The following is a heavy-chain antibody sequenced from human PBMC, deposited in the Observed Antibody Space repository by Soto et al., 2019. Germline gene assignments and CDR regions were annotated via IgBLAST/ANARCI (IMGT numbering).Heavy chain of an antibody. CDR1: GYTFTSYD. D-gene: IGHD3-10*01. Sequence: ASVKVSCKASGYTFTSYDINWVRQATGQGLEWMGWMDPNSGNTGYAQKFQGRVTMTRNTSISTAYMELSSLRSEDTAVYYCARELYPTPNYYGSGSYYNYWGQGTLVTVSS. CDR2: MDPNSGNT. J-gene: IGHJ4*02. V-gene: IGHV1-8*01. CDR3: ARELYPTPNYYGSGSYYNY.